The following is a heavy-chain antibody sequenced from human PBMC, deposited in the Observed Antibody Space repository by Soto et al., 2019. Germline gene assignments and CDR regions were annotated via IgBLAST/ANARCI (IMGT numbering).Heavy chain of an antibody. D-gene: IGHD3-22*01. CDR3: ARTYDSNGYANEFDS. CDR2: IYDNGIT. J-gene: IGHJ4*02. V-gene: IGHV4-59*12. CDR1: GRSITSYY. Sequence: QVLLQESGPGLVKPSETLSLTCSVSGRSITSYYWSWVRQPPGKGLEWIGYIYDNGITSQNPSLKSRVTMSADTSQNHVSLKLTSVTGADTAVYYCARTYDSNGYANEFDSWGQGILVTVTS.